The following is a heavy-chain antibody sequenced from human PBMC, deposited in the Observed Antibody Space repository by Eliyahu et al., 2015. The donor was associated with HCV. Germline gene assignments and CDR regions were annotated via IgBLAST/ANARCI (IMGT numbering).Heavy chain of an antibody. CDR2: IKQDGSEK. J-gene: IGHJ6*02. CDR1: GFTFIXXW. CDR3: ARWLVVTATQDYYYGMDV. Sequence: EVQLVESGGGLVQPGGSLRLSXXASGFTFIXXWXGWVRQAPGKGLEWVGNIKQDGSEKYYVDSVKGRFTISRDNAKNSLYLQMNSLRAEDTAVYYCARWLVVTATQDYYYGMDVWGQGTTVTVSS. V-gene: IGHV3-7*01. D-gene: IGHD2-21*02.